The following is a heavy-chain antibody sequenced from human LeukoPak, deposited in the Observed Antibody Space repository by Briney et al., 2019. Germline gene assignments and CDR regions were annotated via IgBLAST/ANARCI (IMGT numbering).Heavy chain of an antibody. CDR3: ARGEAVAGDYFDY. CDR1: GFTFSDYY. V-gene: IGHV3-11*01. D-gene: IGHD6-19*01. CDR2: ISSNRSTI. Sequence: GGSLRLSCAASGFTFSDYYMRWIRQAPGKGLAGVSYISSNRSTIYYADSVKGRFPISRDNAKNSLYLQMNSLRAEDTAAYYCARGEAVAGDYFDYWGQGTLVTVSS. J-gene: IGHJ4*02.